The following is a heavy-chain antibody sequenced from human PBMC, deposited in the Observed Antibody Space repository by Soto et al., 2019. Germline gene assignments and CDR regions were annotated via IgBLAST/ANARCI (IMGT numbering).Heavy chain of an antibody. V-gene: IGHV4-34*01. J-gene: IGHJ4*02. Sequence: PSETLSLTCAVYGGSFSGYYWSWIRQPPGKGLEWIGEINHSGSTNYNPSLKSRVTISVDTSKNQFSLKLSSVTAADTAVYYCAMSPRGVVAARRERFDYWGQGTLVTVSS. CDR2: INHSGST. CDR1: GGSFSGYY. CDR3: AMSPRGVVAARRERFDY. D-gene: IGHD2-15*01.